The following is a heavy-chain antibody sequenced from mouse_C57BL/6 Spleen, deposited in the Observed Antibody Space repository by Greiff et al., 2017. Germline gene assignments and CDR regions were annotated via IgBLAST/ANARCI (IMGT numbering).Heavy chain of an antibody. Sequence: VQLQQSGAELVRPGASVKLSCKASGYTFTDYYINWVKQRPGQGLEWIARIYPGSGNTYYNEKFKGKATLTAEKSSSTAYMQLSSLTSEDSAVYFCARRPTMVNYCDYWGQGTTLTVSS. D-gene: IGHD2-9*01. V-gene: IGHV1-76*01. J-gene: IGHJ2*01. CDR3: ARRPTMVNYCDY. CDR2: IYPGSGNT. CDR1: GYTFTDYY.